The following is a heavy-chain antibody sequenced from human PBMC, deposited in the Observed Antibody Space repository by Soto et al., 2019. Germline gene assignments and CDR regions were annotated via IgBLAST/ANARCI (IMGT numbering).Heavy chain of an antibody. CDR2: IWYDGSNK. Sequence: VGSLRLSCAASGFTFSSYGMHWVRQAPGKGLEWVAVIWYDGSNKYYADSVKGRFTISRDNSKNTLYLQMNSLRAEDTAVYYCARDGSPYGGRTSYGMDVWGQGTTVTV. J-gene: IGHJ6*02. V-gene: IGHV3-33*01. D-gene: IGHD5-12*01. CDR3: ARDGSPYGGRTSYGMDV. CDR1: GFTFSSYG.